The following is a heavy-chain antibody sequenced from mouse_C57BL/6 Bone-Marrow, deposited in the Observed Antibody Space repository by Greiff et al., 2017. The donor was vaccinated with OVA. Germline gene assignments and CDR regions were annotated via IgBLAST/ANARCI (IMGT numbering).Heavy chain of an antibody. J-gene: IGHJ4*01. CDR2: ISNCGGST. V-gene: IGHV5-12*01. D-gene: IGHD2-10*01. Sequence: EVQLVESGGGLVQPGGSLKLSCAASGFTFSDYYMYWVRQTPEQRLEWVAYISNCGGSTYYPDTVKGRFTISRDNAKNTLYLHMSRLKSEDTTMYYCARHPYYGNAHDYAMDYWGQGTSVTVSS. CDR1: GFTFSDYY. CDR3: ARHPYYGNAHDYAMDY.